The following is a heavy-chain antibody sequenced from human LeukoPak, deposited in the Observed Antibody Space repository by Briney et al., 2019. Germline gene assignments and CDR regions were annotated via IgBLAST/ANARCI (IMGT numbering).Heavy chain of an antibody. V-gene: IGHV1-69*13. D-gene: IGHD1-26*01. J-gene: IGHJ6*03. CDR1: GGTFSSYA. Sequence: RASVKVSCKASGGTFSSYAISWVRQAPGQGLEWMGGIIPIFGTANYAQKFQGRVTITADESTSTAYMELSSLRSEDTAVYYCARAISSGSYYYYYYYYMDVWGKGTTVTISS. CDR2: IIPIFGTA. CDR3: ARAISSGSYYYYYYYYMDV.